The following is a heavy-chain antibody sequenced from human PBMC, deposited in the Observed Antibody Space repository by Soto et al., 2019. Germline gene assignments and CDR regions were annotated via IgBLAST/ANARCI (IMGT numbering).Heavy chain of an antibody. CDR2: IYYSGST. D-gene: IGHD6-6*01. CDR1: GGSVSSGSYY. CDR3: AGLIAARAGDAFDI. J-gene: IGHJ3*02. Sequence: SETLSLTCTVSGGSVSSGSYYWSWIRQPPGKGLEWIGYIYYSGSTNYNPSLKSRVTISVDTSKNQFSLKLSSVTAADTAVYYCAGLIAARAGDAFDIWGQGTMVTVSS. V-gene: IGHV4-61*01.